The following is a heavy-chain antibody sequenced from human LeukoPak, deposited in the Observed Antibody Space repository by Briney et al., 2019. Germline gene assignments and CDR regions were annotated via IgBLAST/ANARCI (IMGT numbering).Heavy chain of an antibody. J-gene: IGHJ4*02. CDR2: ISGSSDTI. Sequence: GGSLRLSYAASGFTFSSYAMNWVRQVPGKGLEWVSAISGSSDTIYYTDSVKGRFTISRDNSKNTLYLQMNSLRAEDTAVYYCAKDPPAIHWGQGTLVTVSS. CDR1: GFTFSSYA. CDR3: AKDPPAIH. V-gene: IGHV3-23*01.